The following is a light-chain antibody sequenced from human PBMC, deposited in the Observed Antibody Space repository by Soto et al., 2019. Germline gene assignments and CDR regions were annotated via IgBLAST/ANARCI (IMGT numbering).Light chain of an antibody. CDR3: QQYGSSPIT. J-gene: IGKJ5*01. CDR2: GAS. V-gene: IGKV3-20*01. CDR1: QSVISTY. Sequence: DIVLTQSTGTLSLSPGESATLSCTSSQSVISTYLAWYQQKPGQAPRLIIYGASSRATGIPDRCSGSGSGTDCTLTISRLEPEDVAVYYCQQYGSSPITFGQGTRLEIK.